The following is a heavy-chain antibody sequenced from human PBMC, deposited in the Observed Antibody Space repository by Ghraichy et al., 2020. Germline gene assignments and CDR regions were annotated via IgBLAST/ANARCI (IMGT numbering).Heavy chain of an antibody. J-gene: IGHJ6*02. D-gene: IGHD3-16*01. CDR3: ARSRGDRLSEGLPHGGYGLDV. CDR1: GFSFSDHF. V-gene: IGHV3-72*01. Sequence: GGSLRLSCAASGFSFSDHFIDWVRQAPGKGLEWVGRTRNKANNYAAEYAASVKGRFTISRDDSKDSLYLQMNSLKSEDTAVYYCARSRGDRLSEGLPHGGYGLDVWGQGTTVTVSS. CDR2: TRNKANNYAA.